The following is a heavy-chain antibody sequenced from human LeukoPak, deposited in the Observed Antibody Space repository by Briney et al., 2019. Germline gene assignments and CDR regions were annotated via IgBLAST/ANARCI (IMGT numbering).Heavy chain of an antibody. J-gene: IGHJ4*02. CDR2: LCDGNT. CDR1: GFTVITND. D-gene: IGHD1-14*01. V-gene: IGHV3-53*01. Sequence: PGGSLTLSCAASGFTVITNDMTWVRQAPGKGLEWVSPLCDGNTKYADSVQVRFTISRDNSKNTLYLEMNSLSPDDTAVYYCARGVEPLAANTLAYWGQGTLVTVSS. CDR3: ARGVEPLAANTLAY.